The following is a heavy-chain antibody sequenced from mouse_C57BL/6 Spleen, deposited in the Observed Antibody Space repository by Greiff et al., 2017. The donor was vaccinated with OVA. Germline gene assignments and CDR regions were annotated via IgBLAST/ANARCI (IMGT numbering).Heavy chain of an antibody. CDR2: IDPSDSYT. J-gene: IGHJ2*01. V-gene: IGHV1-69*01. D-gene: IGHD1-1*01. CDR3: ARSITTVVADY. CDR1: GYTFTSYW. Sequence: QVQLQQPGAELVMPGASVKLSCKASGYTFTSYWMHWVKQRPGQGLEWIGEIDPSDSYTNYNQKFKGKSTLTVDKSSSTAYMQLSSLTSEDSAVSYYARSITTVVADYWGQGTTLTVSS.